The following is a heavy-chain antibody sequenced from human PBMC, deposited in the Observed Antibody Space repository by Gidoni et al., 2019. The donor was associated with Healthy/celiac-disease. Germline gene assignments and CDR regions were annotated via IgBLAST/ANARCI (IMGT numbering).Heavy chain of an antibody. Sequence: QVQLQESGPGLVKPSETLSLTCTVSGGSISSYYWSWIRQPPGKGLEWIGYIYYSGSTNYNPSLKSRVTISVDTSKNQFSLKLSSVTAADTAVYYCARLPTRYYDSSGTFDYWGQGTLVTVSS. J-gene: IGHJ4*02. CDR1: GGSISSYY. D-gene: IGHD3-22*01. CDR3: ARLPTRYYDSSGTFDY. V-gene: IGHV4-59*01. CDR2: IYYSGST.